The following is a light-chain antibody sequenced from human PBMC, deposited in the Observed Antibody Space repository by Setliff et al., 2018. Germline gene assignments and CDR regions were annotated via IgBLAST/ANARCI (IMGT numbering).Light chain of an antibody. Sequence: QSVLTQPRSVSGSPGQSVTISCTGTSSDVGGYNYVSWYQQRPGKAPKLMIYDVSKRPSGVPDRFSGSKSGNTASLTISGLQAEDEADYYCCSYAGSYTSLYVFGTGTKVTVL. J-gene: IGLJ1*01. CDR3: CSYAGSYTSLYV. V-gene: IGLV2-11*01. CDR1: SSDVGGYNY. CDR2: DVS.